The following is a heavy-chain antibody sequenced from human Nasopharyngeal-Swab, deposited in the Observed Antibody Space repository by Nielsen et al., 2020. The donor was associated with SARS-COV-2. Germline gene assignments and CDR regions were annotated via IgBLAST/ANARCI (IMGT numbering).Heavy chain of an antibody. J-gene: IGHJ6*02. V-gene: IGHV4-39*01. CDR2: IYYSGST. CDR3: ARRVARAPRHEGDYYYGMDV. Sequence: WIRQPPGKGLEWIGSIYYSGSTYYNPSLKSRVTISVDTSKNQFSLKLSSVTAADTAVYYCARRVARAPRHEGDYYYGMDVWGQGPTVTV. D-gene: IGHD3-16*01.